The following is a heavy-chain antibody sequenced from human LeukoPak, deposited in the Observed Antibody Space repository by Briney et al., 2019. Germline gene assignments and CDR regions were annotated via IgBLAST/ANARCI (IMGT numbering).Heavy chain of an antibody. CDR3: AREGAAAGTYYYYSMDV. D-gene: IGHD6-13*01. Sequence: VKGRFTISRDNVKNSLYLQMNSLRAEDTAVYYCAREGAAAGTYYYYSMDVWGQGTTVTVSS. J-gene: IGHJ6*02. V-gene: IGHV3-48*03.